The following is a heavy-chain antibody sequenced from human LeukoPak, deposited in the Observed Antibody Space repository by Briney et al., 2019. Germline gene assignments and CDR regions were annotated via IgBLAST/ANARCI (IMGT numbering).Heavy chain of an antibody. J-gene: IGHJ6*03. Sequence: SETLSLTCTVSGGSISSGGYYWSWIRQPPGKGLEWIGYIYHSGSTYYNPSLKSRVTISVDRSKNQFSLKLSSVIAADTAVYYCASSPTEGYYYYYMDVWGKGTTVTVSS. CDR3: ASSPTEGYYYYYMDV. CDR1: GGSISSGGYY. CDR2: IYHSGST. V-gene: IGHV4-30-2*01. D-gene: IGHD4-11*01.